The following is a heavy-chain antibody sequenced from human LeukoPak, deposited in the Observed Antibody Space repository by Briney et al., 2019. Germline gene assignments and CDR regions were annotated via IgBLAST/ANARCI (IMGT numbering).Heavy chain of an antibody. CDR2: LYYSGFT. D-gene: IGHD2-21*02. J-gene: IGHJ3*01. CDR1: GDSVSGYY. CDR3: ARGPLAYCGADCSVDAFDV. Sequence: SETLSLTCTVSGDSVSGYYWSWIRQAPGKGLEWIGYLYYSGFTNYNPSFTGRLTISVDTGNNHFSLKLSSVTAADTGVYYCARGPLAYCGADCSVDAFDVWGQGTAVTVSS. V-gene: IGHV4-59*08.